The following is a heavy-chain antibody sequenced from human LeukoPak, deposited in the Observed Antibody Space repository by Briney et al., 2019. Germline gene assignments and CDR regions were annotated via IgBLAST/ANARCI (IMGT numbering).Heavy chain of an antibody. CDR2: ISWNSGSI. J-gene: IGHJ4*02. V-gene: IGHV3-9*01. CDR1: GFTFDDYV. Sequence: GGSLRLSCAASGFTFDDYVMHWVRQAPGKGLEWVSGISWNSGSIGYADSVKGRFTISRDNAKNSLYLQMNSLRAEDTALYYCAKGGSSGWYEDYFDYWGQGTLVTVSS. D-gene: IGHD6-19*01. CDR3: AKGGSSGWYEDYFDY.